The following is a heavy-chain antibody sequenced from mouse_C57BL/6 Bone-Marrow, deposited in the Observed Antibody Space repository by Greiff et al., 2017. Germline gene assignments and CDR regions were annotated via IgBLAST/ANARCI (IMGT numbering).Heavy chain of an antibody. Sequence: EVQLQQSGPELVKPGASVKISCKASGYTFTDYYMNWVKQSHGKSLEWIGDINPNNGGTSYNQKFKGKATLTVDKSSSTAYMELRRLTSGDSAVYYCARLDYSNGGFAYWGQGTLVTVSA. CDR1: GYTFTDYY. D-gene: IGHD2-5*01. CDR2: INPNNGGT. V-gene: IGHV1-26*01. J-gene: IGHJ3*01. CDR3: ARLDYSNGGFAY.